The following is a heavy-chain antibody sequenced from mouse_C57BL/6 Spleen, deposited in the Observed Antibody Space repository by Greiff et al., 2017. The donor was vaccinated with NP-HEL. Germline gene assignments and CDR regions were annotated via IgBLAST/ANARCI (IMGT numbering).Heavy chain of an antibody. CDR3: AGARPFYYFDY. Sequence: EVQLQQSGPELVKPGASVKISCKASGYTFTDYYMNWVKQSHGKSLEWIGDINPNNGGTSYNQKFKGKATLTVDKSSSTAYMELRSLTSEDSAVYYCAGARPFYYFDYWGQGTTLTVSS. V-gene: IGHV1-26*01. J-gene: IGHJ2*01. CDR2: INPNNGGT. CDR1: GYTFTDYY.